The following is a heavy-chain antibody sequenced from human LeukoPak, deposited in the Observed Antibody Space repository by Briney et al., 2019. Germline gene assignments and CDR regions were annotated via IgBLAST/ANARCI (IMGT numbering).Heavy chain of an antibody. Sequence: SETLSLTCTVSGGSISSYYWSWIRQPPGKGLEWIGEINHSGSTNYNPSLKSRVTISVDTSKNQFSLQLNSVTPEDTAVYYCARDRDDSQEGYYFDSWGQGTLVTVSS. D-gene: IGHD3-3*01. CDR1: GGSISSYY. CDR2: INHSGST. J-gene: IGHJ4*02. V-gene: IGHV4-34*01. CDR3: ARDRDDSQEGYYFDS.